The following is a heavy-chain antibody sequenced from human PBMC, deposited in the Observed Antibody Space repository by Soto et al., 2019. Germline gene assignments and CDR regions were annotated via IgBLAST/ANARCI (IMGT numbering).Heavy chain of an antibody. V-gene: IGHV4-59*01. D-gene: IGHD2-2*01. CDR2: ISAGGST. CDR1: GGSIYTYY. J-gene: IGHJ6*02. Sequence: QMQLQESGPGLVKPSETLSLTCNVAGGSIYTYYWYWIRQSPGKGLEWHGYISAGGSTNYNPSLMRRVTMSVEASKKHVSLKLSSVRAPDTAGFFCGGGCRSSNGPLDHYFALEVWGQGPTVTVSS. CDR3: GGGCRSSNGPLDHYFALEV.